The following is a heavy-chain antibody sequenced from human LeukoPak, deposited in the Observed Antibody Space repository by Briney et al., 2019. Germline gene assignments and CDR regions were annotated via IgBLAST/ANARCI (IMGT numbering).Heavy chain of an antibody. V-gene: IGHV3-21*01. J-gene: IGHJ4*01. CDR2: ISSSSSYI. Sequence: GGSLRLSCAASGFTFSSYSMNWVRQAPGKGLEWVSSISSSSSYIYYADSVKGRFTISRDNAKNSLYLQMNSLRAEDTAVYYCARVSGHSYYFDYWGRGTLVTVSS. D-gene: IGHD2-21*01. CDR3: ARVSGHSYYFDY. CDR1: GFTFSSYS.